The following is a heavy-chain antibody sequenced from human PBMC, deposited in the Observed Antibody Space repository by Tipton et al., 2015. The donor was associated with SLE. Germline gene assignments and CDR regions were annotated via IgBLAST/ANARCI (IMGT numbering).Heavy chain of an antibody. J-gene: IGHJ4*02. CDR1: GFTFDDYA. CDR2: ISWNSAYI. Sequence: LRLSCAASGFTFDDYAMHWVRQAPGKGLEWVSGISWNSAYIGYVDSVKGRFTISRDNAKNSLYLQMDSLRAEDTAIYYCTRDSAWNEKTDYWGQGTLVTVSS. CDR3: TRDSAWNEKTDY. D-gene: IGHD1-1*01. V-gene: IGHV3-9*01.